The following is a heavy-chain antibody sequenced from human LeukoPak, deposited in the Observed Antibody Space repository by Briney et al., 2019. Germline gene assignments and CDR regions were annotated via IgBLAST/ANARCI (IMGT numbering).Heavy chain of an antibody. CDR2: IVPIFGTA. CDR3: AREQSGYSGYDSVYYFDY. Sequence: GASVKVSCKASGGTFSSYAISWVRQAPGQGLEWMGGIVPIFGTANYAQKFQGRVTITTDESTSTAYMELSSLRSEDTAVYYCAREQSGYSGYDSVYYFDYWGQGTLVTVSS. J-gene: IGHJ4*02. CDR1: GGTFSSYA. V-gene: IGHV1-69*05. D-gene: IGHD5-12*01.